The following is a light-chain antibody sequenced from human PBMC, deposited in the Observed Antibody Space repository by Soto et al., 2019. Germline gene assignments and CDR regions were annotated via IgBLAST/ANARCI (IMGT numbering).Light chain of an antibody. V-gene: IGKV1-5*01. CDR1: QSISSF. CDR2: GAS. J-gene: IGKJ5*01. Sequence: DIQMTQSPSTLSGSVGDRVTITCRASQSISSFLAWYQQKPGKAPKLLIYGASTLEYGVPSRFSGSGSGTEFTLTISSLQPDDFATYYCQQYNIYWTFGQGTRLEIK. CDR3: QQYNIYWT.